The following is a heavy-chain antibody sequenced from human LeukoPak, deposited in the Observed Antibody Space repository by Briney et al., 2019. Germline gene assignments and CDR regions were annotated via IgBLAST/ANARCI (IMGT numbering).Heavy chain of an antibody. Sequence: ASVKVSCKASGYTFTDYYIHWVRQAPGQGLEWMGWIDPNSGGTYYAQKFQGRVSMTRDTSISTAYVELNRLRSDDTAVYYCARELGYCSSTSCYGRYFDYWGQGTLVTVSS. CDR1: GYTFTDYY. CDR2: IDPNSGGT. CDR3: ARELGYCSSTSCYGRYFDY. J-gene: IGHJ4*02. D-gene: IGHD2-2*01. V-gene: IGHV1-2*02.